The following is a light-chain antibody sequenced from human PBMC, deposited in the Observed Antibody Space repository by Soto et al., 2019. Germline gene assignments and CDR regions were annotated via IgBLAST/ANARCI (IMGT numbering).Light chain of an antibody. Sequence: EIVMTQSPATLSVSPGERATLSCRASQRVSSDLAWYQQKPGQAPRLLIYGASTRATGIPARFSGSGSGIEFTLTFSSLQSEDLALYYCQQRARWPWTFGQGTKV. CDR1: QRVSSD. CDR2: GAS. CDR3: QQRARWPWT. J-gene: IGKJ1*01. V-gene: IGKV3-15*01.